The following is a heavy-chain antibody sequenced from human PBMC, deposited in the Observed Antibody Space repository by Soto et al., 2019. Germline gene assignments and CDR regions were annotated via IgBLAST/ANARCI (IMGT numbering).Heavy chain of an antibody. V-gene: IGHV4-39*01. CDR1: GGSISSSSYY. D-gene: IGHD2-15*01. CDR3: ARHVKDHKTPKAFDY. CDR2: IYYSGST. Sequence: SETLSLTCTVSGGSISSSSYYWGWIRQPPGKGPEWIGSIYYSGSTYYNPSLKSRVTISVDTSKNQFSLKLSSVTAADTAVYYCARHVKDHKTPKAFDYWGQGTLVTVSS. J-gene: IGHJ4*02.